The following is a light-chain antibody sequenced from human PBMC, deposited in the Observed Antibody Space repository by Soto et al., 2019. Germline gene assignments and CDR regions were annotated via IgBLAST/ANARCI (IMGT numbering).Light chain of an antibody. Sequence: QSVLTQPPSASGSPGQSVTIPCTGTSSDVGGYDHVSWYQQHPGKAPKLMIYKVTQRPAGVPDRFSGSKSGNTASLTVSGLQAEDEADYYCSSDAGNYTYIFGTGTKVTVL. CDR3: SSDAGNYTYI. J-gene: IGLJ1*01. CDR1: SSDVGGYDH. CDR2: KVT. V-gene: IGLV2-8*01.